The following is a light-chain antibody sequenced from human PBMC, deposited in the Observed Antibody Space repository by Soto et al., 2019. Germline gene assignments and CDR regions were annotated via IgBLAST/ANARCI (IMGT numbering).Light chain of an antibody. CDR2: EVT. CDR1: SSDVGGYNY. J-gene: IGLJ1*01. CDR3: SSHTSSNTRV. V-gene: IGLV2-14*01. Sequence: LTQPASVSGSPGQSITISCTGTSSDVGGYNYVSWYQQHPGKAPKLIIYEVTNRPSGISYRFSGSKSGNTASLTISGLQAEDEADYYCSSHTSSNTRVFGTGTKVTVL.